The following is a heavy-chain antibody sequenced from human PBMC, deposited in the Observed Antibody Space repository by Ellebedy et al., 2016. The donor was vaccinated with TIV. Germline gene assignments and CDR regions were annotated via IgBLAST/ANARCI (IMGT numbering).Heavy chain of an antibody. Sequence: AASVKVSCKAAGNTFISYYMHWARQAPGQGLEWMGWVSAQNGHTNFAQKFQGRVLMTTDTSTNTAYMDLRSLRSDDTAIYYCARAVIEQWLVFDYWGQGTLVTVSS. J-gene: IGHJ4*02. CDR3: ARAVIEQWLVFDY. V-gene: IGHV1-18*04. D-gene: IGHD6-19*01. CDR1: GNTFISYY. CDR2: VSAQNGHT.